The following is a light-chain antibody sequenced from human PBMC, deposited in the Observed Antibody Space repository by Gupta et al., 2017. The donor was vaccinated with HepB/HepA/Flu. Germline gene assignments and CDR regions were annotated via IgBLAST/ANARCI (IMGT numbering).Light chain of an antibody. CDR1: QSLLSSDGNTF. V-gene: IGKV2-30*01. J-gene: IGKJ1*01. Sequence: DVLLTQSPLSLPVTLGQPASISCRSSQSLLSSDGNTFLTWFQQRPGQSPRRLIYKGSIRDSGVPDRFSGSGSGTDFTLKISRVEAEDVAIYYCRQGEHWPWTFGQGTKVEIK. CDR2: KGS. CDR3: RQGEHWPWT.